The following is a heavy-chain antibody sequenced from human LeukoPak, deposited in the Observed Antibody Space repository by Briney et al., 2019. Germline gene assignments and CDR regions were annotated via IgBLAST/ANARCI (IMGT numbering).Heavy chain of an antibody. CDR1: GFTFSNYG. CDR2: IWYDGSNK. J-gene: IGHJ4*02. V-gene: IGHV3-33*06. Sequence: PGRSLRLSCAASGFTFSNYGMHWVRQAPGKGPEWVAVIWYDGSNKYYADSVKGRFTISRDNSKNTVDLQMNSLRVEDTAVYYCAEPMGTGLSFDYWGQGTLVTVSS. CDR3: AEPMGTGLSFDY. D-gene: IGHD7-27*01.